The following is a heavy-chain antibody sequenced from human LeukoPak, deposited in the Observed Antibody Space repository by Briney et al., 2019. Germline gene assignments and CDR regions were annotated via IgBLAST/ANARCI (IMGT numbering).Heavy chain of an antibody. CDR3: ARRICRSYTCYKDDAFDL. Sequence: GESLKISCKGSGYSFTTYWIACVRQMPGKGLEWMGIIYPGDSDTRYSPSFDGQVTISADKSITTAYLQWSSLKASDTAMQYCARRICRSYTCYKDDAFDLWGRGTVVTVSS. J-gene: IGHJ3*01. V-gene: IGHV5-51*01. D-gene: IGHD2-2*02. CDR1: GYSFTTYW. CDR2: IYPGDSDT.